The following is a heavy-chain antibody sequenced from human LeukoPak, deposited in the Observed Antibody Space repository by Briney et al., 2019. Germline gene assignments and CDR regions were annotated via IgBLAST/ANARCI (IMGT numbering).Heavy chain of an antibody. J-gene: IGHJ4*02. V-gene: IGHV3-53*04. CDR2: IYSGGST. Sequence: PGGSLRLSCAASGFTVSSNYMSRVRQAPGKGLEWVSVIYSGGSTYYADSVKGRFTTSRHNSKNTLYLQMNSLRAEDTAVYYCARGKVGATTDWGQGTLVTVSS. D-gene: IGHD1-26*01. CDR3: ARGKVGATTD. CDR1: GFTVSSNY.